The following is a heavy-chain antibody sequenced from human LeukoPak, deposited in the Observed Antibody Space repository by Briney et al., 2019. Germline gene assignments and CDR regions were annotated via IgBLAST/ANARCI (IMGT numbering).Heavy chain of an antibody. CDR2: ISAYNGNT. CDR3: ARKEMDTITTFDY. D-gene: IGHD5-18*01. Sequence: VASVKVSFTASGYTFTSYGISWVRQAPGQGLEWMGWISAYNGNTNYAQKLQGRVTMTTDTSTSTAYMELRSLRSDDTAVYYCARKEMDTITTFDYWGQGTLVTVSS. J-gene: IGHJ4*02. CDR1: GYTFTSYG. V-gene: IGHV1-18*01.